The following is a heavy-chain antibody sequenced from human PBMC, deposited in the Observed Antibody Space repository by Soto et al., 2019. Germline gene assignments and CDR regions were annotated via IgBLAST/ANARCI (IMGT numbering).Heavy chain of an antibody. V-gene: IGHV4-39*07. J-gene: IGHJ4*02. CDR2: IYYSGST. Sequence: QLQLQESGPGLVKPSETLSLTCTVSGGSIRSSSYCWGWIRQPPGKGLELIGYIYYSGSTYYNPSLKSRVTISVDTSKNQFSLKLSSVTAADTAVYYCARSGADCSGGSCPFDYWGQGTLVTVSS. CDR3: ARSGADCSGGSCPFDY. CDR1: GGSIRSSSYC. D-gene: IGHD2-15*01.